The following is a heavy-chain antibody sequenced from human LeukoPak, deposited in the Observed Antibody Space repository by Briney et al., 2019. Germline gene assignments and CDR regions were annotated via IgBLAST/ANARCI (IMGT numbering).Heavy chain of an antibody. CDR1: GGTFSSYA. CDR2: IIPIFGTA. J-gene: IGHJ4*02. D-gene: IGHD5-24*01. CDR3: ARVVAGRDGYKFDY. V-gene: IGHV1-69*05. Sequence: GASVKVSCKASGGTFSSYAISWVRQAPGQGLEWMGRIIPIFGTANYAQKFQGRVTITTDESTSTAYMELSSLRSEDTAVYSCARVVAGRDGYKFDYWGQGTLVTVSS.